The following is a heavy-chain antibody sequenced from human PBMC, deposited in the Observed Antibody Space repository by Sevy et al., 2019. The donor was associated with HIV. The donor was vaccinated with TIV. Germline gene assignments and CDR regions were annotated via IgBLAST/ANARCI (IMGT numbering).Heavy chain of an antibody. CDR1: GYNFHTHW. CDR3: ATGGGPEIVRGGFDV. J-gene: IGHJ3*01. Sequence: GESLKISCKGSGYNFHTHWIGWVRQMPGKGLEWMGIIYLGDSDTRYSPSFQGQVTISADKSINTAYLHWSGLKASDTAVYYCATGGGPEIVRGGFDVWGQGTMVTVSS. CDR2: IYLGDSDT. D-gene: IGHD3-10*02. V-gene: IGHV5-51*01.